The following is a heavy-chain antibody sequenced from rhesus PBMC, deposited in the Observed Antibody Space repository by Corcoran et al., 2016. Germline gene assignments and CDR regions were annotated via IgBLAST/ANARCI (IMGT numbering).Heavy chain of an antibody. J-gene: IGHJ4*01. V-gene: IGHV3-30*01. CDR3: TTDQHGTDY. CDR1: RFTFRNSW. CDR2: NKSKADGGTA. D-gene: IGHD1-38*01. Sequence: EVQLVESGGGLVQPGGSLRLSCAASRFTFRNSWISWVRQVPGKGLEWVARNKSKADGGTADYAASVKGRFTISRDDSKNTLYLQMNSLKTEDTAVYYCTTDQHGTDYWGQGVLVTVSS.